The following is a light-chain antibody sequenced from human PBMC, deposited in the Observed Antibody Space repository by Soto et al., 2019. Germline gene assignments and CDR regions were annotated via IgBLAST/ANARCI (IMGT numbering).Light chain of an antibody. CDR2: DVS. V-gene: IGLV2-14*01. J-gene: IGLJ7*01. CDR1: SSDVGGYNY. CDR3: SSYTSSSTLGV. Sequence: QSVLTQPASVSGSPGQSITISCTGTSSDVGGYNYVSWYQQHPGKAPKLMIYDVSNRPSGVSNRFSGSKSGNTASLTISGLQAEDGADYYCSSYTSSSTLGVFGGGPQLPFL.